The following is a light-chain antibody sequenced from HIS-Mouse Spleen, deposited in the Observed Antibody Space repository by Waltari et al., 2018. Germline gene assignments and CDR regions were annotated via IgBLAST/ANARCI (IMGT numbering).Light chain of an antibody. CDR2: RNN. CDR1: SSNIGSNY. J-gene: IGLJ2*01. CDR3: AAWDDSLSGVV. V-gene: IGLV1-47*01. Sequence: QSVLTQPPSASGTPGQRVTISCSGSSSNIGSNYVYWYQQLPGTAPKLLIYRNNQRPSGAPGRFAGSKSGASAALAISGLRSEDEADYYCAAWDDSLSGVVCGGGTKLTVL.